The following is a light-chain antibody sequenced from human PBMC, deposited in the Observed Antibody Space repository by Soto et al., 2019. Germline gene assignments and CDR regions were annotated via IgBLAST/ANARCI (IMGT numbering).Light chain of an antibody. CDR1: SSDVGDYNY. Sequence: QSVLTQPPSASGSPGQSVTISCTGTSSDVGDYNYVSWYQQHPGKAPKLMIFEVSERPSGVPDRFSGSKSGNTASLTVSGLQPDDEADYYCSSYAGNNNKMLFGGGTKLTVL. CDR3: SSYAGNNNKML. V-gene: IGLV2-8*01. CDR2: EVS. J-gene: IGLJ2*01.